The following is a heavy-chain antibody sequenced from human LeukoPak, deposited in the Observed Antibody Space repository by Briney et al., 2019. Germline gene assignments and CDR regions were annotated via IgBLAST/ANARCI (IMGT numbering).Heavy chain of an antibody. J-gene: IGHJ4*02. CDR2: IYYSGST. CDR3: ATYSGGHIDY. CDR1: GGSISSYY. D-gene: IGHD5-12*01. Sequence: SETLSRTCTVSGGSISSYYWSWIRQPPGKGLEWIGYIYYSGSTNYNPSLKSRVTMSVDTSKNQFSLKLSSVTAADTAVYYCATYSGGHIDYWGQGSLVTVSS. V-gene: IGHV4-59*01.